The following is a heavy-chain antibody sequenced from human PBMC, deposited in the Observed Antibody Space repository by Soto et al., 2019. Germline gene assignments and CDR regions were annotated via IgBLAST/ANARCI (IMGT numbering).Heavy chain of an antibody. CDR3: AKGQEAFDI. J-gene: IGHJ3*02. V-gene: IGHV3-30*18. CDR2: ISYDGSNK. Sequence: QVQLVESGGGVVQPGRSLRLSCAASGFTFSSYGMHWVRQAPGKGLEWVAVISYDGSNKYYADSVKGRVTISRDNSKNTLYLQMNSLRAEDTAVYYCAKGQEAFDIWGQGTMVTVSS. CDR1: GFTFSSYG.